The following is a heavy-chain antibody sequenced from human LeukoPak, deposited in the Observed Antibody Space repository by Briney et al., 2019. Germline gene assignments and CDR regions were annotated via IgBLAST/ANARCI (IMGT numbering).Heavy chain of an antibody. D-gene: IGHD4-23*01. CDR3: VKKGGNNGRYDYFDY. CDR1: GFTFSSSA. J-gene: IGHJ4*02. CDR2: ISNNGGYT. V-gene: IGHV3-23*01. Sequence: PGGSLRLSCAASGFTFSSSAMSWVRQAPGKGLEWVSAISNNGGYTYYADSVQGRFTISRDNSKSTLCLQMNSLRTEDTAVYYCVKKGGNNGRYDYFDYWGQGTLVTVSS.